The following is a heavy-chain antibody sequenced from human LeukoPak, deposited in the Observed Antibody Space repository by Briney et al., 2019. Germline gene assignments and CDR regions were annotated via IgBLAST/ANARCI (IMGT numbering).Heavy chain of an antibody. V-gene: IGHV1-46*01. Sequence: ASVKVSCKASGYTFTSYYMHWVRQAPGQGLEWMGIINPSGGSTSYAQKFQGRVTMTRDMSTSTVYMELSSLRSEDTAVYCCARAMVGWQQLAYYYMDVWGKGTTVTVSS. CDR3: ARAMVGWQQLAYYYMDV. CDR1: GYTFTSYY. CDR2: INPSGGST. D-gene: IGHD6-13*01. J-gene: IGHJ6*03.